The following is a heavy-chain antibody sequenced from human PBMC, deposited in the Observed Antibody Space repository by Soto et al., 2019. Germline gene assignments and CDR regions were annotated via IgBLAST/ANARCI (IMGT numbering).Heavy chain of an antibody. Sequence: LRLSCAASGFTFSSYAMSWVRQAPGKGLEWASAISGSGGSTYYADSVKGRFTISRDNSKNTLYLQMNSLRAEDTAVYYCAKDRPVGYCSSTSCYFDYWGQGTLVTVSS. CDR1: GFTFSSYA. D-gene: IGHD2-2*01. V-gene: IGHV3-23*01. CDR2: ISGSGGST. J-gene: IGHJ4*02. CDR3: AKDRPVGYCSSTSCYFDY.